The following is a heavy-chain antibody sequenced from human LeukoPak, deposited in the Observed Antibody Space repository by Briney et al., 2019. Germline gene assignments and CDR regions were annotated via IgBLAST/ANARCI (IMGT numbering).Heavy chain of an antibody. J-gene: IGHJ6*02. V-gene: IGHV3-49*04. Sequence: GGSLRLSCTVSGDSFADDAMTWVRQAPGKGLEWVGVIRSQAYSATTEYAASVKGRFTISRDDSKSIAYLQMNSLKTEDTAVYYCARPYYYDSSGYLSPFSGMDVWGQGTTVTVSS. D-gene: IGHD3-22*01. CDR2: IRSQAYSATT. CDR1: GDSFADDA. CDR3: ARPYYYDSSGYLSPFSGMDV.